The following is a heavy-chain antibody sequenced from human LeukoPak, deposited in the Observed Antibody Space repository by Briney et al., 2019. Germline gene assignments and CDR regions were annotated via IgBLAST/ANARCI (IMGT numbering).Heavy chain of an antibody. CDR1: VGSINSGNW. V-gene: IGHV4-4*02. Sequence: SETLSLTCAVSVGSINSGNWWSWVRQSPGKGLEWIGEIYHNGTPNYNPSLKSRVTISADTFKNQFSLKLSSVTAADTAVYYCARGRYGGREFDYWGQGTLVTVSS. J-gene: IGHJ4*02. CDR2: IYHNGTP. D-gene: IGHD4-23*01. CDR3: ARGRYGGREFDY.